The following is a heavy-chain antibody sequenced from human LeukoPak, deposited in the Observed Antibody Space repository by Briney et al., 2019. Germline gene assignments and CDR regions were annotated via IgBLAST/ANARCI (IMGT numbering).Heavy chain of an antibody. CDR1: GDSVTDFY. Sequence: SETLSLTCTVSGDSVTDFYWNWIRQPPGKGLEWIGYFYYSGSTNYNPSLKSRVTISVDTSKNQFSLKLSSATAADTAVYYCARHTVGSGWYDYWGQGTLVTVSS. J-gene: IGHJ4*02. D-gene: IGHD6-19*01. CDR2: FYYSGST. V-gene: IGHV4-59*08. CDR3: ARHTVGSGWYDY.